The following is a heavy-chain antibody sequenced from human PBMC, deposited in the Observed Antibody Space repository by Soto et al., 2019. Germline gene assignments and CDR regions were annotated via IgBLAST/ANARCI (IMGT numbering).Heavy chain of an antibody. CDR2: IWYDGSNK. CDR1: GFTFSSYG. J-gene: IGHJ3*02. CDR3: AREGLVRGAYDAFDI. D-gene: IGHD3-10*01. V-gene: IGHV3-33*01. Sequence: QVQLVESGGGVVQPGRSLRLSCAASGFTFSSYGMHWVRQAPGKGLEWVAVIWYDGSNKYYADSVKGRFTISRDNSKNTLYLQMNSLRAEDTAVYYCAREGLVRGAYDAFDIWGQGTMVTVSS.